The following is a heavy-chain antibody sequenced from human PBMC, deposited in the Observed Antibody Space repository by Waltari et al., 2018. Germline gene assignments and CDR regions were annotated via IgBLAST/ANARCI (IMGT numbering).Heavy chain of an antibody. CDR2: INPNSGGT. D-gene: IGHD2-8*01. CDR3: ASLYGVRAFDI. Sequence: QVQLVQSGAEVKKPGASVKVACKASGYTFTGYDMHWGQQAPGQGLEWMGWINPNSGGTNYAQKFQVRVTMTRDTSISTAYMGLGRLRSDDTAVYDCASLYGVRAFDIWGQGTMVTVSS. V-gene: IGHV1-2*02. J-gene: IGHJ3*02. CDR1: GYTFTGYD.